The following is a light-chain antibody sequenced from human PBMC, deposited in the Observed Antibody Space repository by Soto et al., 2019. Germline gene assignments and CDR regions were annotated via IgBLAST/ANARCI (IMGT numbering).Light chain of an antibody. CDR1: STDIGDYNY. Sequence: QSVLTQPASVSGSPGQSITISCTGTSTDIGDYNYVSWYQQHPGKAPKLMIYDVGNRPSGVSHRFSGSKSGNTASLTISGLQAEDEADYYCSSYTSSSTLYVFGTGTKVTVL. CDR3: SSYTSSSTLYV. V-gene: IGLV2-14*01. CDR2: DVG. J-gene: IGLJ1*01.